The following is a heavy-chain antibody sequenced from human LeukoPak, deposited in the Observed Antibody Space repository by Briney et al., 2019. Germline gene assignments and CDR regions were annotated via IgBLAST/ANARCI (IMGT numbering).Heavy chain of an antibody. CDR1: GGSISSYY. V-gene: IGHV4-59*01. CDR2: IYYSGST. D-gene: IGHD6-19*01. Sequence: SETLSLTCTVSGGSISSYYWSWIRQTPGKGLEWIGDIYYSGSTNYNPSLKSRVTISVDTSKNQFSLKLSSVTAADTAVYYCARGIAVAGFDYWGQGTLVTVSS. CDR3: ARGIAVAGFDY. J-gene: IGHJ4*02.